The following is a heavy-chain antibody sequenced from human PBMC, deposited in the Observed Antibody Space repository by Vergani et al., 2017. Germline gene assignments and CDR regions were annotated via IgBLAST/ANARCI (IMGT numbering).Heavy chain of an antibody. CDR3: ARHSTVEWLVKLGWIDP. Sequence: QLQLQESGPGLVKPSATLSLTCSVSGASIRSSHYYWGWIRHPPGKGLECIASIYYSGSTYYNPSLKSRVTISVDTSKNQFSLKLSSVTAADTAVYFCARHSTVEWLVKLGWIDPWGQGILVTGSS. CDR2: IYYSGST. V-gene: IGHV4-39*01. CDR1: GASIRSSHYY. J-gene: IGHJ5*02. D-gene: IGHD6-19*01.